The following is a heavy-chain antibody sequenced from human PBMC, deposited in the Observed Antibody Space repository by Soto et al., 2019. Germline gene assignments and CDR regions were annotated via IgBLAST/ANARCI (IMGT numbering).Heavy chain of an antibody. V-gene: IGHV4-59*01. CDR1: GGSIISYY. CDR3: ARDKFQTTGWFDP. CDR2: IYYSGST. D-gene: IGHD4-17*01. J-gene: IGHJ5*02. Sequence: SETLSLTCTVSGGSIISYYWSWSRQPPGKGLEWIGYIYYSGSTNYNPSLKSRVTISVDTSKNQFSLKLSSVTAADTAVYYCARDKFQTTGWFDPWGQGTLVTVSS.